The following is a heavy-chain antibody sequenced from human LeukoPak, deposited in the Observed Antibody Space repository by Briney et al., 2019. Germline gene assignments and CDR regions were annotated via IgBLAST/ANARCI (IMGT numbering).Heavy chain of an antibody. CDR2: IYYSGST. CDR1: GGPISSYY. D-gene: IGHD1-26*01. J-gene: IGHJ4*02. Sequence: SETLSLTCTVSGGPISSYYWSWIRQPPGKGLEWIGYIYYSGSTNYNPSLKSRVTISVDTSKNQFSLKLSSVTAADTAVYYCARGSKEIPDYWGQGTLVTVSS. CDR3: ARGSKEIPDY. V-gene: IGHV4-59*01.